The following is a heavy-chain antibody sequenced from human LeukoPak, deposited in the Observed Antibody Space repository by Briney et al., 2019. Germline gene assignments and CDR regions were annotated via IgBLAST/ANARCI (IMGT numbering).Heavy chain of an antibody. V-gene: IGHV3-33*01. CDR3: ATDAGHWFDP. CDR1: GFTFSSND. J-gene: IGHJ5*02. CDR2: IWYDGNNK. Sequence: GGSLRLSCAASGFTFSSNDMHCVRQAPGKGLEWVAVIWYDGNNKYYADSVKGRFTISRDNSKNTLFLQMNSLRAEDTAVYYCATDAGHWFDPWGQGTLVTVSS.